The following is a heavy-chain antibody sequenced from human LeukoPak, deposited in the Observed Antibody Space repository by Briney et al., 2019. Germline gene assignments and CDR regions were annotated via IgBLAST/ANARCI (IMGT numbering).Heavy chain of an antibody. CDR3: ARDGEDIVVVPAAFNWFDP. CDR2: IIPILGIA. D-gene: IGHD2-2*01. J-gene: IGHJ5*02. Sequence: ASVKVSCKASGGTFSSYAISWVRQAPGQGLEWMGRIIPILGIANYAQKFQGRVTITADKSTSTAYMELRSLRSDDTAVYYCARDGEDIVVVPAAFNWFDPWGQGTLVTVSS. CDR1: GGTFSSYA. V-gene: IGHV1-69*04.